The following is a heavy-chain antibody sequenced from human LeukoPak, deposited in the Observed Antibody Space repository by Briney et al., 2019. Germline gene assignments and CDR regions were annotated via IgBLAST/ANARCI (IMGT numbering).Heavy chain of an antibody. V-gene: IGHV3-11*06. Sequence: KPGGSLRLSCAASGFPFSEYSMNWVRQAAGKGLEWISYIGISSGNTKYADSVKDRFTVSADNARNSLYLQMNSLRVEDTAVYYCERDHNYAFDNWGQGTLVTVSS. J-gene: IGHJ4*02. CDR2: IGISSGNT. D-gene: IGHD1-1*01. CDR3: ERDHNYAFDN. CDR1: GFPFSEYS.